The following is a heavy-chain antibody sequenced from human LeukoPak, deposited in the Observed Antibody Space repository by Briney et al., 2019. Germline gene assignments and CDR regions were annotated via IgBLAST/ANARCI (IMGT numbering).Heavy chain of an antibody. V-gene: IGHV3-23*01. CDR1: GFRFSDYA. Sequence: PGGSLRLSCAASGFRFSDYAMTWVRQAPGKGPEWVSAIGGRGGSTHYADSLGGRFTISRDNSKDMLYLQMNSLKVEDTATYYCGKEGGAWGQGTKVTVSS. D-gene: IGHD3-16*01. CDR2: IGGRGGST. J-gene: IGHJ5*02. CDR3: GKEGGA.